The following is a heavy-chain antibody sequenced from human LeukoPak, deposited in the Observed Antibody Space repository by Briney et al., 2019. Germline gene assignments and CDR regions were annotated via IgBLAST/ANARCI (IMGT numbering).Heavy chain of an antibody. CDR3: ARRQYSSSPPGYYMDV. D-gene: IGHD6-6*01. J-gene: IGHJ6*03. V-gene: IGHV4-34*01. CDR2: INHSGST. Sequence: PSETLSLTCAVYGGSFSGYYWSWIRQPPGKGLEWIGEINHSGSTNYNPSLKSRVTISVDTSKNQFSLKLSSVTAADTAVYYCARRQYSSSPPGYYMDVWGKGTTVTVSS. CDR1: GGSFSGYY.